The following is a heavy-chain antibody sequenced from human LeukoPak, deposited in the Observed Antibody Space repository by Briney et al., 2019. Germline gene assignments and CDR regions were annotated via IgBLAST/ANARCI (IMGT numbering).Heavy chain of an antibody. D-gene: IGHD6-19*01. CDR1: GFTFSSYA. V-gene: IGHV3-23*01. J-gene: IGHJ4*02. CDR3: AKDRGIAVFRPFDY. Sequence: GGSLRLSCAASGFTFSSYAMSWIRQAPGKGLEWLSAISPTTGTTYYADSVKGRFTISRDNSKNTLYLQMNSLRAEDTAVYYCAKDRGIAVFRPFDYWGQGTLVTVSS. CDR2: ISPTTGTT.